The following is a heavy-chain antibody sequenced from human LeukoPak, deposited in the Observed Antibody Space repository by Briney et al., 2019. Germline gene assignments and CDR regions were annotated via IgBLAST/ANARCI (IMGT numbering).Heavy chain of an antibody. J-gene: IGHJ4*02. D-gene: IGHD2-15*01. Sequence: SQTLSLTCTVSGGSISSGDYYWGWIRQPPGKGLEWIGYIYYSGSTYYNPSLKSQVTISVDTSKNQFSLKLSSVTAADTAVYYCARVDAGFCSGGSCYSFDYWGQGTLVTVSS. V-gene: IGHV4-30-4*01. CDR3: ARVDAGFCSGGSCYSFDY. CDR2: IYYSGST. CDR1: GGSISSGDYY.